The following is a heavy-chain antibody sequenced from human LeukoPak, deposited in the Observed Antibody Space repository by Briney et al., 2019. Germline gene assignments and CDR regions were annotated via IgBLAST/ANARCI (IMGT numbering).Heavy chain of an antibody. CDR1: GGSISSGDYY. Sequence: PSETLSLTCTVSGGSISSGDYYWSWIRQPLGKGLEWIGYIYYSGSTYYNPSLKSRVTISVDTSKNQFSLKLSSVTAADTAVYYCARVGAPLGDPLDYWGQGTLVTVSS. CDR2: IYYSGST. J-gene: IGHJ4*02. CDR3: ARVGAPLGDPLDY. V-gene: IGHV4-30-4*01. D-gene: IGHD3-10*01.